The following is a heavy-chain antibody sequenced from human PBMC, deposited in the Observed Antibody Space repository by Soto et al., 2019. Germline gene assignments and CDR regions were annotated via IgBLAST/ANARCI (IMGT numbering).Heavy chain of an antibody. V-gene: IGHV3-48*02. Sequence: GGSLRLSCAGSGFAFSGFAMNWVRQAPGKGLEWISYIKTSTGITHYADSVKGRFTISRDNAKDSVYLQMNSLRDEDTAVYYCARGSLIHFDYWGQGALVTVS. CDR1: GFAFSGFA. J-gene: IGHJ4*02. CDR3: ARGSLIHFDY. CDR2: IKTSTGIT.